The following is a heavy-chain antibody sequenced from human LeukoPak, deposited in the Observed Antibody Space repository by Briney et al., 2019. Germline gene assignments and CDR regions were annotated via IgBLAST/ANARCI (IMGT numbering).Heavy chain of an antibody. CDR3: ARDGSAQMVDFDY. CDR2: IHPNNGAT. CDR1: GYTFTGSGWY. J-gene: IGHJ4*02. V-gene: IGHV1-2*02. D-gene: IGHD3-10*01. Sequence: ASVKVSCKASGYTFTGSGWYLYWLRQAPGQELECVGWIHPNNGATLYAQKFQGRVAMTTDTSISTAYMELSRLRPDDTAMYYFARDGSAQMVDFDYWGQGTLVTVSS.